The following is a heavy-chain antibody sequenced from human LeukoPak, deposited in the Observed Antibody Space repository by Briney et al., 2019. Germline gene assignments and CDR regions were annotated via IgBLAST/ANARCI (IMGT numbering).Heavy chain of an antibody. CDR3: ARRSAYDFWSGPFDY. D-gene: IGHD3-3*01. CDR1: GGSISSYY. Sequence: SETLSLTCTVSGGSISSYYWSWIRQPPGKGLEWIGYIYYSGSTNYNPSLKSRVTISVDTSKNQFSLKLSSVTAADTAVYYCARRSAYDFWSGPFDYWGQGTLVTVSS. J-gene: IGHJ4*02. CDR2: IYYSGST. V-gene: IGHV4-59*08.